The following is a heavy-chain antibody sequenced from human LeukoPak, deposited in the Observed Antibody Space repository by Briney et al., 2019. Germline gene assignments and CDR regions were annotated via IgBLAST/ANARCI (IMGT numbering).Heavy chain of an antibody. CDR3: ARDIELST. J-gene: IGHJ3*01. CDR2: IASSGLNT. V-gene: IGHV3-53*01. Sequence: TGGSLRLSCAASGFSVTSNYMTWVRQAPGKGLEWVSLIASSGLNTYYADSVRGRFTISRDNSKNTLSLQMNSLRVEDTAIYYCARDIELSTWGLGTLVTVSS. CDR1: GFSVTSNY. D-gene: IGHD3-16*02.